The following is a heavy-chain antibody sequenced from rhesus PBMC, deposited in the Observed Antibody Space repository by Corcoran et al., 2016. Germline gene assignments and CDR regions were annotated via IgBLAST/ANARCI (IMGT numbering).Heavy chain of an antibody. D-gene: IGHD2-15*01. CDR1: GVSISSHF. V-gene: IGHV4S6*01. CDR2: IYGSGGST. CDR3: AAEYCSGTYCSSGLR. Sequence: QVQLQESGPGLVKPSETLPLTCTVSGVSISSHFWTWIRQAPGRGLEWIGRIYGSGGSTDSNPSLKSRVTISIDTSKNHFSLRLRSVTAADTAVYYCAAEYCSGTYCSSGLRWGQGVLVTVSS. J-gene: IGHJ4*01.